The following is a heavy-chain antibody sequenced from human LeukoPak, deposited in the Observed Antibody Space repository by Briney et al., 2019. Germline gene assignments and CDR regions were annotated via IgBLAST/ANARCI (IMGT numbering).Heavy chain of an antibody. Sequence: GGSLRLSCAASGFTFNTNAMSWVRQAPGKGLEWVSLIASSGLNTYYADSVRGRFTISRDNSKNTLSLQMNSLRVEDTAIYYCARDIELSTWGLGTLVTVSS. D-gene: IGHD5-12*01. J-gene: IGHJ3*01. CDR1: GFTFNTNA. CDR3: ARDIELST. CDR2: IASSGLNT. V-gene: IGHV3-23*01.